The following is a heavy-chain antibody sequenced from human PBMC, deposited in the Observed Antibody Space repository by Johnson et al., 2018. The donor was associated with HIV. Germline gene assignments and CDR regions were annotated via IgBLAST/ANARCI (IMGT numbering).Heavy chain of an antibody. J-gene: IGHJ3*02. D-gene: IGHD2-15*01. CDR1: GFTFSDYY. Sequence: QVHLVESGGGVVQPGRSLRLSCAASGFTFSDYYMSWIRQAPGKGLEWVSYISSSGSTIYYADSVKGRFTISRDNAKNSLYLQMNSLRAEDTAVYYCARDVGSGPAFDIWGQGTMVTVSS. CDR2: ISSSGSTI. V-gene: IGHV3-11*04. CDR3: ARDVGSGPAFDI.